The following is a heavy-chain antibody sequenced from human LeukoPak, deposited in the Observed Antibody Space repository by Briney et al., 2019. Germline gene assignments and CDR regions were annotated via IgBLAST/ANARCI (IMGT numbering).Heavy chain of an antibody. CDR3: ARDASFYYYDTSGYSDY. D-gene: IGHD3-22*01. CDR1: GYTVTELS. V-gene: IGHV1-24*01. Sequence: GASVKVSCKVSGYTVTELSMHWVRQSPGKGLECMGGFHPEDGETIYAQKFQGRVTMTRDTSTSTVYMELSSLRSEDTAVYYCARDASFYYYDTSGYSDYWGQGTLVTVSS. J-gene: IGHJ4*02. CDR2: FHPEDGET.